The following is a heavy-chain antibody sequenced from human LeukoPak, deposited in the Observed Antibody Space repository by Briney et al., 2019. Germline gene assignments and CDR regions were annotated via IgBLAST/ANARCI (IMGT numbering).Heavy chain of an antibody. CDR3: AAGNILTGYYIDY. V-gene: IGHV3-21*01. D-gene: IGHD3-9*01. CDR1: GFTFSSYS. Sequence: PGGSLRLSCAASGFTFSSYSMNWVRQAPGKGLEWVSSISSSSSYIYYADSVKGRFTISRDNAKNTLYLQMNSLRAEDTAVYYCAAGNILTGYYIDYWGQGTLVTVSS. CDR2: ISSSSSYI. J-gene: IGHJ4*02.